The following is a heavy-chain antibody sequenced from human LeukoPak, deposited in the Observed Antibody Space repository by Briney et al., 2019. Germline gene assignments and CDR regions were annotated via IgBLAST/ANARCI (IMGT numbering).Heavy chain of an antibody. CDR2: ISNSSRYI. D-gene: IGHD2-2*01. CDR1: AFTFSIYS. CDR3: ARDGEPYCSSTSCYSPFDY. J-gene: IGHJ4*02. V-gene: IGHV3-21*01. Sequence: GGSLRLSCAASAFTFSIYSMNWVRQAPGKGLEWVSSISNSSRYIYYADSVKGRFTISRDNAKNSLYLQMNSLRAEDAAVYYCARDGEPYCSSTSCYSPFDYWGQGTLVTVSS.